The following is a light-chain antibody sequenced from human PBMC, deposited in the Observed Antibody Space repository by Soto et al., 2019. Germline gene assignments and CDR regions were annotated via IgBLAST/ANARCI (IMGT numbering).Light chain of an antibody. J-gene: IGLJ1*01. CDR2: EVT. V-gene: IGLV2-14*01. Sequence: SVLTQPASVYGSPGQSITISCTGTSSDVGGYNYVSWYKQTPGKAPKLMIFEVTSRPSGVSNRFSGSKSGNTASLTISGLQAEDEADYYCSSYTSSNSLVFGTGTKV. CDR1: SSDVGGYNY. CDR3: SSYTSSNSLV.